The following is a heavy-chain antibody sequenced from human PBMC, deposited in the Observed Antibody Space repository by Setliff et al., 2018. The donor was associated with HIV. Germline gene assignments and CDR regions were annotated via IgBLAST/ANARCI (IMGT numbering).Heavy chain of an antibody. V-gene: IGHV1-24*01. CDR1: GYTLTELS. CDR2: FDPEDGET. J-gene: IGHJ4*02. Sequence: ASVKVSCKVSGYTLTELSIHWVRQASGKGLEWMGGFDPEDGETIYAQKVQGRVTMTTETSTSTAYMELRNLRSDDTAVYYCARDYSGYGSGSYFNFWGQGTLVTVSS. CDR3: ARDYSGYGSGSYFNF. D-gene: IGHD3-10*01.